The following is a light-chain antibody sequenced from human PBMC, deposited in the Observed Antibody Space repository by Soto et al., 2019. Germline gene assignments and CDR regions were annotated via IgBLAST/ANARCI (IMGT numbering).Light chain of an antibody. V-gene: IGLV1-40*01. J-gene: IGLJ2*01. CDR3: QSYDSSLTVV. CDR1: GSNIGAGYD. CDR2: CNS. Sequence: QSVLTQPPSVSGAPGQWVTISCTGSGSNIGAGYDVHWYQQLPETAPKLLIYCNSNRPSGVPDRFSGSKSGTSASLAITGLQAEDDADYYCQSYDSSLTVVFGGGTKVTVL.